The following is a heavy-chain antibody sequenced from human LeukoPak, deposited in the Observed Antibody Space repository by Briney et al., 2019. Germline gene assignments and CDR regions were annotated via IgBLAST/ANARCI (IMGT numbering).Heavy chain of an antibody. CDR1: GGSISSYY. V-gene: IGHV4-59*01. D-gene: IGHD3-22*01. J-gene: IGHJ3*02. CDR2: IYYSGST. Sequence: PSETLSLTCTVPGGSISSYYWSWIRQPPGKGLEWVGYIYYSGSTNYNPSLKSRLTISVDTSKNQFSLKLSSVTAADTAVYYCARANYASSGYYTLIDAFDIWGQGTMVTVSS. CDR3: ARANYASSGYYTLIDAFDI.